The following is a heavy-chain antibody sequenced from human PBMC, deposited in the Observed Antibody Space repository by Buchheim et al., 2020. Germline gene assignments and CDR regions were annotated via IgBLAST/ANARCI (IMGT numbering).Heavy chain of an antibody. CDR3: ARVRDFVRDKYCFGMDV. CDR2: IKQDGSEK. J-gene: IGHJ6*02. V-gene: IGHV3-7*04. CDR1: GFTFSGHW. Sequence: EVQLVESGGGLVQPGGSLTLSCAASGFTFSGHWMSWVRQAPGKGLEWVANIKQDGSEKHYVNSVEGRFIISRDNDKKSLYLQMNSLRAEDTAAYYCARVRDFVRDKYCFGMDVWGQGTT. D-gene: IGHD6-6*01.